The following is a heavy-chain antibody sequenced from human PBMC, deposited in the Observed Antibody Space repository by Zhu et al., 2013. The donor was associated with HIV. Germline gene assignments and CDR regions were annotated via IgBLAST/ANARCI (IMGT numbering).Heavy chain of an antibody. J-gene: IGHJ4*02. CDR3: ARADFGDYGGY. Sequence: QVQFVQSGAEVRRPGASVTVSCKASGYSFTNFALYWVRQAPGQRLEWMGWINVGNGNTKYSQKFQGRVTITRDTSASTAYMELSSLGSEDTAVYYCARADFGDYGGYWGQGTLVTVSS. D-gene: IGHD4-17*01. CDR1: GYSFTNFA. CDR2: INVGNGNT. V-gene: IGHV1-3*01.